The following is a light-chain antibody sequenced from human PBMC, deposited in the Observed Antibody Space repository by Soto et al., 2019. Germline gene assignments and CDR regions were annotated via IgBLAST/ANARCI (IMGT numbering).Light chain of an antibody. J-gene: IGKJ1*01. Sequence: EIVMTQSPATLSVSPGERATLSCRASQSVSSNLAWYQQKPCQAPRLLIYGASTRATGIPARFSGSGSGTEFTLTISRLEPEDFAVYYCQQRSDWPWTFGQGTKVDIK. V-gene: IGKV3-15*01. CDR2: GAS. CDR1: QSVSSN. CDR3: QQRSDWPWT.